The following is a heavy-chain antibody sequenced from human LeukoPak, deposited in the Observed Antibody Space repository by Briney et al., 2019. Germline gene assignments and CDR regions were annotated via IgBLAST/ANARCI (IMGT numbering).Heavy chain of an antibody. CDR3: AKDERSGRGTLIDY. CDR1: GFTFSSYA. CDR2: ISGSGAST. J-gene: IGHJ4*02. Sequence: PGGSLRLSCAASGFTFSSYAMSWVRQAPGKGLKWVSAISGSGASTYYADSVKGRFTISRDNSKNTLYLQMNSLRAEDTAVYYCAKDERSGRGTLIDYWGQGTLVTVSS. V-gene: IGHV3-23*01. D-gene: IGHD1-1*01.